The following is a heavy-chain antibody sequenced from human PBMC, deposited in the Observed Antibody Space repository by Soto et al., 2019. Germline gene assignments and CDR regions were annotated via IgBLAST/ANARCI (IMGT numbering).Heavy chain of an antibody. CDR2: ISGSGGST. V-gene: IGHV3-23*01. D-gene: IGHD3-22*01. Sequence: GSLRLSCAASGFTFSDYAMSWVRQAPGKGLEWVSAISGSGGSTYYADSVKGRFTISRDNSKNTLYLQMNSLRAEDTAVYYCAKVVYYYDSSGSFHPYDYWGQGTLVTVSS. J-gene: IGHJ4*02. CDR3: AKVVYYYDSSGSFHPYDY. CDR1: GFTFSDYA.